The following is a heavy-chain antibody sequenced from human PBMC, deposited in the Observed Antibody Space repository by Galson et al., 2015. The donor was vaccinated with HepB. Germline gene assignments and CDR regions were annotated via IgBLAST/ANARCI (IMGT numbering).Heavy chain of an antibody. CDR3: AREGITMISLMDY. CDR2: INPSGGST. D-gene: IGHD3-22*01. Sequence: SVKVSCKASGGTFSSYAISWVRQAPGQGLEWMGIINPSGGSTSYAQKFQGRVTMTRDTSTSTVYMELSSLRSEDTAVYYCAREGITMISLMDYWGQGTLVTVSS. V-gene: IGHV1-46*01. J-gene: IGHJ4*02. CDR1: GGTFSSYA.